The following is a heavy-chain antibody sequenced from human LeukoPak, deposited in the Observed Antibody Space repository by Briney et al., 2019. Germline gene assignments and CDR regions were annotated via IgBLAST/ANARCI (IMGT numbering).Heavy chain of an antibody. CDR1: EVTVTNNY. CDR3: ARDGYSGSPASYFDY. J-gene: IGHJ4*02. Sequence: GGSLRLSCAASEVTVTNNYMSWVRQAPGKGLQWVSVIYPGGNIYYADSVKGRFIISRDNSKNSLYLQMNSLRAEDTAVYYCARDGYSGSPASYFDYWGQGTLVTVSS. V-gene: IGHV3-53*01. D-gene: IGHD5-12*01. CDR2: IYPGGNI.